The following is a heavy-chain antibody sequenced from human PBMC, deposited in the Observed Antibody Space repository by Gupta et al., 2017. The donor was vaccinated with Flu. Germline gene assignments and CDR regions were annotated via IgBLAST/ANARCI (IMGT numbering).Heavy chain of an antibody. Sequence: QVQLVESGGGVVQPGRSLRLSCAASGFTFSSYGMHWVRQAPGKGLEWVAVIWYDGSNKYYADSVKGRFTISRDNSKNTLYLQMNSLRAEDTAVYYCARDGYNSSGYQVKALEYYFDYWGQGTLVTVSS. J-gene: IGHJ4*02. D-gene: IGHD3-22*01. CDR1: GFTFSSYG. CDR2: IWYDGSNK. CDR3: ARDGYNSSGYQVKALEYYFDY. V-gene: IGHV3-33*01.